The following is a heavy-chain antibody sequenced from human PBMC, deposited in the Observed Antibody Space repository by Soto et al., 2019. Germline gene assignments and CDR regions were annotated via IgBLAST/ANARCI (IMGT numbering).Heavy chain of an antibody. J-gene: IGHJ6*03. CDR3: ARAIVPTADYDFWSGQGGYYYYMDV. CDR1: GYTFTSYG. CDR2: ISAYNGNT. Sequence: ASVKVSCKASGYTFTSYGICWVRQAPGQGLEWMGWISAYNGNTNYAQKLQGRVTMTTDTSTSTAYMELRSLRSDDTAVYYCARAIVPTADYDFWSGQGGYYYYMDVWGKGTTVTVSS. V-gene: IGHV1-18*01. D-gene: IGHD3-3*01.